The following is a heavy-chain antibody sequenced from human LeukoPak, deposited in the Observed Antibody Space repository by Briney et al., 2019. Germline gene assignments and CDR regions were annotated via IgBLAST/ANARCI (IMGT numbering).Heavy chain of an antibody. J-gene: IGHJ4*02. CDR3: AISYSSVDPLDY. Sequence: SETLSLTCTVSGGSISSYYWSWIRQPPGKGLEWIGYIYYSGSTNYNPSLKSRVTISVDTSKNQFSLKLSSVTAADTAVYYCAISYSSVDPLDYWGQGTLVTVSS. CDR2: IYYSGST. CDR1: GGSISSYY. D-gene: IGHD6-19*01. V-gene: IGHV4-59*01.